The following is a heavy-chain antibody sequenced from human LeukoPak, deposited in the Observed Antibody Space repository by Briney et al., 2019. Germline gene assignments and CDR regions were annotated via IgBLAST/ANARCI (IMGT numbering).Heavy chain of an antibody. CDR3: ARDGPIVVVPAAIAFDI. Sequence: GGSLRLSCAASGFTSSSYWMSWVRQAPGKGLEWVANIKQDGSEKYYVDSVKGRFTIPRDNAKNSLYLQMNSLRAEDTAVYYCARDGPIVVVPAAIAFDIWGQGTMVTVSS. J-gene: IGHJ3*02. D-gene: IGHD2-2*02. CDR2: IKQDGSEK. V-gene: IGHV3-7*03. CDR1: GFTSSSYW.